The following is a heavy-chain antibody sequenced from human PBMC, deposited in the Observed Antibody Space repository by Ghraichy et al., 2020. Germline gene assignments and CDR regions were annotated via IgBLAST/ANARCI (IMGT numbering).Heavy chain of an antibody. CDR1: GYTFTSYG. V-gene: IGHV1-18*04. CDR3: ARDPHKQWLARNYGMDV. J-gene: IGHJ6*02. CDR2: ISAYNGNT. D-gene: IGHD6-19*01. Sequence: ASVKVSCKASGYTFTSYGISWVRQAPGQGLEWMGWISAYNGNTNYAQKLQGRVTMTTDTSTSTAYMELRSLRSDDTAVYYCARDPHKQWLARNYGMDVWGQGTTVTVSS.